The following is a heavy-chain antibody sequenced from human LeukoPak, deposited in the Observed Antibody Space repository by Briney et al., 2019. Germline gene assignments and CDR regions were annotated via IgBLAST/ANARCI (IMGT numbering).Heavy chain of an antibody. CDR2: ISSSSSYT. D-gene: IGHD3-10*01. CDR1: GFTFSDYY. CDR3: ARDRSSRYYYGSGSYYNAPFDC. Sequence: PGGSLRLSCAASGFTFSDYYMSWIRQAPGKGLEWVSYISSSSSYTNYADSVKGRFTISRDNAKNSLYLQMNSLRAEDTAVYYCARDRSSRYYYGSGSYYNAPFDCWGQGTLVTVSS. J-gene: IGHJ4*02. V-gene: IGHV3-11*05.